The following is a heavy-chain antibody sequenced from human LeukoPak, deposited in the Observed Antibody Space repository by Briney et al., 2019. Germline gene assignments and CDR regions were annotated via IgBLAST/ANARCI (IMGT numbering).Heavy chain of an antibody. V-gene: IGHV3-74*01. Sequence: GGSLRLSCAASGFTFSSYWMHWVRQAPGKGLVWVSRVDSDGYSTVYADSVKGRFTISRDNAKNTLYLQMNNLRAEDTAVYFRAKIPIRDAFDVWGQGTMVTVSS. D-gene: IGHD3-3*01. J-gene: IGHJ3*01. CDR2: VDSDGYST. CDR1: GFTFSSYW. CDR3: AKIPIRDAFDV.